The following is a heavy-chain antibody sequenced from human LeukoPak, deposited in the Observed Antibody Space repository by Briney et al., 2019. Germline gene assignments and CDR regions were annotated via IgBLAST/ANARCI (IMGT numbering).Heavy chain of an antibody. CDR2: IYYTGST. J-gene: IGHJ4*02. V-gene: IGHV4-31*03. D-gene: IGHD1-1*01. Sequence: SQTLSLTCTVSGDSMSNGGYFWSWIRQHPGKGLEWIGYIYYTGSTTYNPSHQSRVTISVDTSKNNFSLRLNPVTAADTAVYFCARGLPGARIPYHFDSWGQGTLVAVSS. CDR3: ARGLPGARIPYHFDS. CDR1: GDSMSNGGYF.